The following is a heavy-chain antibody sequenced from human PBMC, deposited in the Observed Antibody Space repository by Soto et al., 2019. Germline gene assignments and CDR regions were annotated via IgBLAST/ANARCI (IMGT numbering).Heavy chain of an antibody. Sequence: PSETLSLTCAVYGGSFSGYYWSWIRQPPGKGLEWIGEINHSGSTNYNPSLKSRVTISVDTSKNQFSLKLSSVTAADTAVYYCARGRGTLRYFGWLPSTDFDYWRQGTLVPVSS. D-gene: IGHD3-9*01. CDR3: ARGRGTLRYFGWLPSTDFDY. CDR2: INHSGST. J-gene: IGHJ4*02. V-gene: IGHV4-34*01. CDR1: GGSFSGYY.